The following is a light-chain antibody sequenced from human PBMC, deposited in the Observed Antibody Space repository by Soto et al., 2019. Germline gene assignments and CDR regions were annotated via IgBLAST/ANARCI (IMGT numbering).Light chain of an antibody. V-gene: IGKV1-9*01. CDR1: HDISTF. CDR2: EAS. J-gene: IGKJ1*01. CDR3: QHYSGDRAT. Sequence: DIQLTQSPSLLSASIGDRVTITCQSSHDISTFLAWYQQKPGKAPKLLIYEASTLQSGVPSRFSGSGSGTEFTLTISSLRPDDFATYYCQHYSGDRATFGQGTKVDIK.